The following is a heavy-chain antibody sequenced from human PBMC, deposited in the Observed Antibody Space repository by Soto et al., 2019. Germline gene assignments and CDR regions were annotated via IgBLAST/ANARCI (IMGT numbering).Heavy chain of an antibody. J-gene: IGHJ4*02. Sequence: QVQLQESGPGLVKPSETLSLTCTVSGGSISSYYWSWIRQPPGKGLEWIGYIYYSGSTNYNPSLKSRVTISVDTSKNQFSLKLSSVTAADTAVYYCARDYSGSYPFNFDYWGQGTLVTVSS. CDR3: ARDYSGSYPFNFDY. CDR1: GGSISSYY. D-gene: IGHD1-26*01. V-gene: IGHV4-59*01. CDR2: IYYSGST.